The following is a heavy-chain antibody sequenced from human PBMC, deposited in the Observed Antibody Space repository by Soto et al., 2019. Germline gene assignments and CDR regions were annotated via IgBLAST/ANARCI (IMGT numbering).Heavy chain of an antibody. Sequence: EVQLLESGGGLVQPGGSLRLSCAASGFTFSSYAMSWVRQAPGKGLEWVSAISGSGGSTYYADSVKGRFTISRDNSKNTLYLQMNSLRAEDTAVYYCATSFDYGDFVGGLLFDYWGQGTLVTVSS. V-gene: IGHV3-23*01. CDR1: GFTFSSYA. D-gene: IGHD4-17*01. J-gene: IGHJ4*02. CDR2: ISGSGGST. CDR3: ATSFDYGDFVGGLLFDY.